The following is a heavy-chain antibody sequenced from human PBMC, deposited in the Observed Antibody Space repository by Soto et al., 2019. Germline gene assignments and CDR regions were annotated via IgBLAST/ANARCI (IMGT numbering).Heavy chain of an antibody. V-gene: IGHV3-11*01. CDR1: GFTFSDYY. Sequence: QVQLVESGGGLVKPGGSLRLSCAASGFTFSDYYMSWIRQAPGKGVAWVSYISSSGSTIYYADSVKGRFTISRDSAKNSLYLQMNSLRAEDTAVYYCATSPTTVIGIRGLFDYWGQGTLVTVSS. J-gene: IGHJ4*02. CDR2: ISSSGSTI. D-gene: IGHD4-17*01. CDR3: ATSPTTVIGIRGLFDY.